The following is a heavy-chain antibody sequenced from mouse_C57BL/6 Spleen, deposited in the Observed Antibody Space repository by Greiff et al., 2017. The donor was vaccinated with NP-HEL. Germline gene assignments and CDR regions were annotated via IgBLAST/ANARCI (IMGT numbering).Heavy chain of an antibody. V-gene: IGHV1-50*01. CDR3: ARSLTVVAYYYAMDD. D-gene: IGHD1-1*01. Sequence: QVQLQQPGAELVKPGASVKLSCKASGYTFTSYWMQWVKQRPGQGLEWIGEIDPSDSYTNYNQKFKGKATLTVDTSSSTAYMQLSSLTSEDSAVYYCARSLTVVAYYYAMDDWGQGTSVTVSS. CDR1: GYTFTSYW. CDR2: IDPSDSYT. J-gene: IGHJ4*01.